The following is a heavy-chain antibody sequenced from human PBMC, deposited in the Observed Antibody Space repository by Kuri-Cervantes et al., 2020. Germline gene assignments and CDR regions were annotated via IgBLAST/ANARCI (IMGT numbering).Heavy chain of an antibody. Sequence: EYLEISRAASGFTFDDYTMHWVRQAPGKGLEWVSLISWGGSSTYYADSEKGRFTISRDNSKNSLYLPMNSLGAEDTAVYFCGRERVPDYWGQGTLVTVSS. D-gene: IGHD3-10*01. CDR1: GFTFDDYT. CDR3: GRERVPDY. CDR2: ISWGGSST. V-gene: IGHV3-43*01. J-gene: IGHJ4*02.